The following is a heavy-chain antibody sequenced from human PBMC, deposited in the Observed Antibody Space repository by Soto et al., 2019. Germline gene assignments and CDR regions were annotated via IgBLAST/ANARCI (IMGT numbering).Heavy chain of an antibody. CDR3: ARAQWLTKYYYYYMDV. V-gene: IGHV4-59*01. CDR2: IYYSGST. J-gene: IGHJ6*03. CDR1: GGSISSYY. D-gene: IGHD6-19*01. Sequence: PSETLSLTCTVSGGSISSYYWSWIRQPPGKGLEWIGYIYYSGSTNYNPSLKSRVTISVDTSKNQFSLKLSSVTAADTAVYYCARAQWLTKYYYYYMDVWGKGTTVTVSS.